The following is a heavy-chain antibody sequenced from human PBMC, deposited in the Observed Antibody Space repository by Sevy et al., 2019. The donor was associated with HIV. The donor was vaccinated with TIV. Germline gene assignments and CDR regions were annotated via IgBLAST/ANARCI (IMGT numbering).Heavy chain of an antibody. CDR1: GFTFSSYA. J-gene: IGHJ4*02. D-gene: IGHD3-10*01. CDR3: AKDQTITMVQGVIITSMFDY. CDR2: ISGSGVST. V-gene: IGHV3-23*01. Sequence: GGSLRLSCAASGFTFSSYAMSWVRQAPGKGLEWVSAISGSGVSTYYADSVKGRLTISRDNSKNTLYLQMNSLRAEDTAVYYCAKDQTITMVQGVIITSMFDYWGQGTLVTVSS.